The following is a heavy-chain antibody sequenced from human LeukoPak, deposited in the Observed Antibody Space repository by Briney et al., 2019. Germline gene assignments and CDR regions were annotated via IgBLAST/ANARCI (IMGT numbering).Heavy chain of an antibody. Sequence: PSETLSLTCVVSGYSISSGYHWGWIRPPPGKGLEWIGSMSHSGSTYYNPSLKSRVTISVDTSKNQFSVKLRSVTAPDTAVYYCARPSLYDSSGDGRYYFDYWGQGTVVTVSS. J-gene: IGHJ4*02. V-gene: IGHV4-38-2*01. CDR3: ARPSLYDSSGDGRYYFDY. CDR1: GYSISSGYH. CDR2: MSHSGST. D-gene: IGHD3-22*01.